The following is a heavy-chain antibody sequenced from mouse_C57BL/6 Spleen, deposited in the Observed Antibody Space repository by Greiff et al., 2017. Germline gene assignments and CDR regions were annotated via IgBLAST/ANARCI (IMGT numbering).Heavy chain of an antibody. CDR1: GYTFTDYE. CDR2: IDPETGGT. CDR3: TRLGKKRAWFAY. J-gene: IGHJ3*01. Sequence: VQLQQSGAELVRPGASVTLSCKASGYTFTDYEMHWVKQTPVHGLEWIGAIDPETGGTAYNQKFKGKAILTADKSSSTAYMELRSLTSEDSAVYYCTRLGKKRAWFAYWGQGTLVTVSA. D-gene: IGHD2-1*01. V-gene: IGHV1-15*01.